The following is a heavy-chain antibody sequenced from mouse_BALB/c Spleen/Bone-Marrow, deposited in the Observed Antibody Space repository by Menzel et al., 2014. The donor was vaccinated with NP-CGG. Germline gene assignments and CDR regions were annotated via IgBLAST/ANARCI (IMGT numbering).Heavy chain of an antibody. V-gene: IGHV1S81*02. CDR3: ARIYYYGRDY. CDR1: GYTFTSYY. Sequence: QVQLKHSGAELVKPGASVKLSCKASGYTFTSYYIYWVKQRPGQGLEWIGEINPSNGGTNFNEKFKSKATLTVDKSSSTAYMQLSSLTSEDSAVYYCARIYYYGRDYWGQGTTLTVSS. CDR2: INPSNGGT. D-gene: IGHD1-1*01. J-gene: IGHJ2*01.